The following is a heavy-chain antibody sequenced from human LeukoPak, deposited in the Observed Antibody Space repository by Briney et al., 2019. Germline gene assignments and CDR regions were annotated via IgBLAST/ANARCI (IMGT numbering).Heavy chain of an antibody. Sequence: GGSLRLSCVASGLPIADFAMHWVRQAPGKGLEWVSPISGDGVSTLYADSVKGRFSISRDNSKNSLYLEMNSLRTEDAAMYYCAKESGKFDYWGQGTLVAVSS. J-gene: IGHJ4*02. V-gene: IGHV3-43*02. CDR1: GLPIADFA. CDR2: ISGDGVST. CDR3: AKESGKFDY.